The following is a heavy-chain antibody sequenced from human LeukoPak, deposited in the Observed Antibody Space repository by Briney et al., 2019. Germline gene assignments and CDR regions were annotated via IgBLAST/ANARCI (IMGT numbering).Heavy chain of an antibody. Sequence: SVKVSCKASGGTFSSYAISWVRQAPGQGLEWMGGIIPILGTANYAQKFQGRVTITADESTSTAYMELSSLRSEDTAVYYCAIWDLYSSMSDYWGQGTLVTVSS. V-gene: IGHV1-69*13. CDR2: IIPILGTA. J-gene: IGHJ4*02. D-gene: IGHD6-13*01. CDR3: AIWDLYSSMSDY. CDR1: GGTFSSYA.